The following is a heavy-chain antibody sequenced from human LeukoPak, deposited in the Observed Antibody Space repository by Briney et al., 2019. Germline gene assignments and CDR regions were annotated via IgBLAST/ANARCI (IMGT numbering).Heavy chain of an antibody. CDR3: AEGELWFEY. CDR1: GFTFSSYG. Sequence: GGSLRLSCAASGFTFSSYGMHWVRQAPGKGLEWVAVISYDGGNKYYADSVKGRFTISRDNSKNTLYLQMNSLRAEDTAVYFCAEGELWFEYWGQGTLVTVSS. J-gene: IGHJ4*02. V-gene: IGHV3-30*18. CDR2: ISYDGGNK. D-gene: IGHD5-18*01.